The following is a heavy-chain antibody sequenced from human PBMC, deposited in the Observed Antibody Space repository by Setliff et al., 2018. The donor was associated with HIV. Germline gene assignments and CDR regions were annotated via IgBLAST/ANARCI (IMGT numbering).Heavy chain of an antibody. CDR1: GESISSKNYY. V-gene: IGHV4-39*07. CDR2: INYSGST. CDR3: ARDPPGYGDSNDY. Sequence: SETLSLTCIVSGESISSKNYYWGWIRQPPGKGLEWIGSINYSGSTYYNPSLKSRVTISGDTSKNQFSLKMTSVTAADTAVYYCARDPPGYGDSNDYWGQGTLVTVSS. D-gene: IGHD4-17*01. J-gene: IGHJ4*02.